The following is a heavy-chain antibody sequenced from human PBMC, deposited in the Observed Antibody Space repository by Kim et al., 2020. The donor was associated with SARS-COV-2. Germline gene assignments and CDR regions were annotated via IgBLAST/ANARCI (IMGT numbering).Heavy chain of an antibody. Sequence: GGSLRLSCAASGFTFSSYSMNWVRQAPGKGLEWVSSISSSSSYIYYADSVKGRFTISRDNAKNSLYLQMNSLRAEDTAVYYCARSNSIGGYDKSPYWYFDLWGRGTLVTVSS. D-gene: IGHD5-12*01. CDR2: ISSSSSYI. V-gene: IGHV3-21*01. CDR1: GFTFSSYS. CDR3: ARSNSIGGYDKSPYWYFDL. J-gene: IGHJ2*01.